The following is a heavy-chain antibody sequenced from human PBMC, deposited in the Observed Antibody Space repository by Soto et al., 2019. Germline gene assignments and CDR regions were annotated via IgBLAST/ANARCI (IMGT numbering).Heavy chain of an antibody. D-gene: IGHD6-6*01. Sequence: EVQLVESGGGLVQPGGSLRLSCADSEITFSTYWMHWVRQAPGKGLVWVSRIHSDGSATNYADPVEGRFTISRDNAKNTLYLQMNSLRAEDTAVYYCARENSISYYFDYWGQGTLVTVSS. V-gene: IGHV3-74*01. J-gene: IGHJ4*02. CDR2: IHSDGSAT. CDR1: EITFSTYW. CDR3: ARENSISYYFDY.